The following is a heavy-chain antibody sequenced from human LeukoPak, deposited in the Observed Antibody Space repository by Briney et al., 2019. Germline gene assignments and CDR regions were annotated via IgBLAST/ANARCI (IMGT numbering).Heavy chain of an antibody. CDR2: IHSTGSP. Sequence: SETLSLTCNVSGGSMSGYYWTWIRQHPGKGLEWIGHIHSTGSPTYNPSLKSRVTMSIDTSKNQFSLSLSSATAADTAFYYCARRRGGFGEGEFIYWGQGTLVTVSS. D-gene: IGHD3-16*01. CDR3: ARRRGGFGEGEFIY. CDR1: GGSMSGYY. J-gene: IGHJ4*02. V-gene: IGHV4-4*09.